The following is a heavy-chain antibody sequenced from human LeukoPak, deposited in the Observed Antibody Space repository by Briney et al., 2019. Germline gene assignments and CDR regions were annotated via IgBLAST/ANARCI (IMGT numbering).Heavy chain of an antibody. CDR3: ARGPLGSSGWYGRSAEYFQH. CDR2: IYTSGST. Sequence: PSETLSLTCTVSGGSISSYYWSWIRQPAGKGLEWIGRIYTSGSTNYNPSLKSRVTMSVDTSKNQFSLKLSSVTAADTAVYYCARGPLGSSGWYGRSAEYFQHWGQGTLVIVSS. D-gene: IGHD6-19*01. V-gene: IGHV4-4*07. CDR1: GGSISSYY. J-gene: IGHJ1*01.